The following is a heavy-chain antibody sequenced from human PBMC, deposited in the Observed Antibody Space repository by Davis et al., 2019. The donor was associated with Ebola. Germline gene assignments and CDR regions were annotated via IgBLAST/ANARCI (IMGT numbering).Heavy chain of an antibody. J-gene: IGHJ5*01. D-gene: IGHD5-18*01. V-gene: IGHV4-34*01. CDR2: INHSGSA. CDR1: GGSFSGYF. Sequence: MPSETLSLTCAVYGGSFSGYFWSWIRQPPGRGLEWIGEINHSGSANYNPSLKSRVTISVDTSKNQFSLKVTSVTAADTAVYYCARGLAMGWFDSWGQGTLVTVSS. CDR3: ARGLAMGWFDS.